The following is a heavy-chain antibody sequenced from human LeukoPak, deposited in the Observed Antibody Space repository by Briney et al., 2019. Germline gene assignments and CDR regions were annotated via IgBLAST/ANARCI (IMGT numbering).Heavy chain of an antibody. CDR2: ISRNGAAT. Sequence: GGSLRLSCEASGLSFGDYTMHWVRQAPGKGLEWVSLISRNGAATKYADSVRGRFTISRDNAKNSLHLQMNNLRPEDTALYYCAKDRYSSTWTYFDYWGQGILVIVSS. D-gene: IGHD6-13*01. CDR3: AKDRYSSTWTYFDY. J-gene: IGHJ4*02. V-gene: IGHV3-43*01. CDR1: GLSFGDYT.